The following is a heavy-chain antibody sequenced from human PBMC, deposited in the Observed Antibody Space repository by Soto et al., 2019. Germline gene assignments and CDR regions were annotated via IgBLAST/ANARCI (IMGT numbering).Heavy chain of an antibody. Sequence: QLQLQESGSGLVKPSQTLSLTCAVSGGSISSGGYSWSWIRQPPGKGLEWIGYIYHSGSTYYNPSLKSRVTISVDRSKNQFSLKLSSVTAADTAVYYCARGRDGYNYRTYYFDYWGQGTLVTVSS. V-gene: IGHV4-30-2*01. CDR3: ARGRDGYNYRTYYFDY. CDR2: IYHSGST. CDR1: GGSISSGGYS. J-gene: IGHJ4*02. D-gene: IGHD1-1*01.